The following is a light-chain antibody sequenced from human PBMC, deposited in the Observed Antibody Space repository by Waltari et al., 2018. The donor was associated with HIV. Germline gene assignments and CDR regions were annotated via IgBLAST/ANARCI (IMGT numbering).Light chain of an antibody. CDR3: HQYGSSPRT. V-gene: IGKV3-20*01. J-gene: IGKJ2*02. CDR2: GAS. Sequence: EIVLTQSPGTLSLSPGERATLSCRASQSVSSSYLAWYQQKPGQAPRLLIYGASSRAPGIPDRFSGSGSGTDFTITISRLEHEDFAVYYCHQYGSSPRTFGQGTKLEIK. CDR1: QSVSSSY.